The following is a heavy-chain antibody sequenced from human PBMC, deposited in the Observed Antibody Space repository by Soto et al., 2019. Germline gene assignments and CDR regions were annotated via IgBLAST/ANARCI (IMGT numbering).Heavy chain of an antibody. J-gene: IGHJ3*02. D-gene: IGHD1-26*01. CDR1: GYSFTTYW. Sequence: EVRLVQSGAEVKKAGESLKISCKGSGYSFTTYWIGWVRQRPGEGMEWMGIIFPGDSDIRYSPSLQGQVTISADKSITTAYLQWSSLKASDTAIYYCARQEIAGATSAFDIWGQGTLVTVSS. CDR2: IFPGDSDI. CDR3: ARQEIAGATSAFDI. V-gene: IGHV5-51*01.